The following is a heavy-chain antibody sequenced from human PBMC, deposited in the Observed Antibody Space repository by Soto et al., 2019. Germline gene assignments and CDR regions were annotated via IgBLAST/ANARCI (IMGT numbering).Heavy chain of an antibody. D-gene: IGHD6-25*01. CDR3: ARAVAAAGLVAP. V-gene: IGHV1-8*01. CDR1: GYTFTSYD. Sequence: QVQLVQSGAEVKKPGASVKVSCKASGYTFTSYDINWVRQATGQGLEWMGWMNPNSGNTGYAQKFQGRVTMTRNTSTSTAYMELRSLRSEDRAVYYCARAVAAAGLVAPGGQGTLVPVSS. CDR2: MNPNSGNT. J-gene: IGHJ5*02.